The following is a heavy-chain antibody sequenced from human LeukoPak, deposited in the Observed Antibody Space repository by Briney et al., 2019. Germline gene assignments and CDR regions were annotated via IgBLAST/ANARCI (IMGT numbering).Heavy chain of an antibody. Sequence: GGSLRVSRKASVFTFDAYWMNWVRQAPGKGLEWVANIDLDGNEKHYVDSVKGRFTVSRDNAKNLVSLQMNSLRPEDTAMYFCVRGYDSSGYYSEQGAFDVWGQGTMVTVSS. CDR3: VRGYDSSGYYSEQGAFDV. J-gene: IGHJ3*01. V-gene: IGHV3-7*01. D-gene: IGHD3-22*01. CDR2: IDLDGNEK. CDR1: VFTFDAYW.